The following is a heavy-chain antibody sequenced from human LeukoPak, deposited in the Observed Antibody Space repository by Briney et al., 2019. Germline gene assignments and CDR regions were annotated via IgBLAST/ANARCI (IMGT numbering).Heavy chain of an antibody. CDR1: GEPFSGYY. Sequence: PSETLSLTCAVYGEPFSGYYWSRIRQPPAKGLEWIGEIKHSESTNYNPSLKSRDTISVDTSKNQFSLTLSSVTAADTAVYYCARRSRLMVVTRHAFDIWGQGTMVTVSS. D-gene: IGHD4/OR15-4a*01. CDR3: ARRSRLMVVTRHAFDI. V-gene: IGHV4-34*01. J-gene: IGHJ3*02. CDR2: IKHSEST.